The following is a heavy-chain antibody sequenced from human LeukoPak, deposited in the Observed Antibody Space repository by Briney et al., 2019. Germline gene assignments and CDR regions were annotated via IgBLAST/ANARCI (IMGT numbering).Heavy chain of an antibody. V-gene: IGHV4-39*01. Sequence: SETLSLTCSVSGDSVSSSLYFWGWIRQPPGKGLEWIGNINSIGSSSDNPSLKSRVTMSVDTSKNRFSLKMTSVTAADTAVYYCARLSKGRYFDYIFDYWGQGTLVTVSS. CDR3: ARLSKGRYFDYIFDY. CDR1: GDSVSSSLYF. CDR2: INSIGSS. J-gene: IGHJ4*02. D-gene: IGHD3-9*01.